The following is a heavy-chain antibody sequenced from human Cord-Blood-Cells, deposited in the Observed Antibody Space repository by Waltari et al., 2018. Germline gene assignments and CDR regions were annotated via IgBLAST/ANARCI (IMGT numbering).Heavy chain of an antibody. Sequence: QVQLVQSGAEVKKPGSSVKVSCKASGGTFSSYAISWVRPAPGQGLEWMGGIIPIVGTANYAQKFQGRVTITADESTSTAYMELSSLRSEDTAVYYCARRSNYYDSSGYYFDYWGQGTLVTVSS. CDR3: ARRSNYYDSSGYYFDY. D-gene: IGHD3-22*01. V-gene: IGHV1-69*01. CDR2: IIPIVGTA. J-gene: IGHJ4*02. CDR1: GGTFSSYA.